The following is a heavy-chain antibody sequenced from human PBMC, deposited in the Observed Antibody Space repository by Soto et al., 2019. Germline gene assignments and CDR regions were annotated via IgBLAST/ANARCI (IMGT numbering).Heavy chain of an antibody. Sequence: SETLSLTCTVSGGSISSYYWSWIRQPPGKGLEWIGEINHSGSTNYNPSLKSRVTISVDTSKNQFSLKLSSVTAADTAVYYCARGRRYIVVVPAASSPFEYFQHWGQGTPVPVSS. CDR2: INHSGST. J-gene: IGHJ1*01. D-gene: IGHD2-2*01. CDR3: ARGRRYIVVVPAASSPFEYFQH. CDR1: GGSISSYY. V-gene: IGHV4-34*01.